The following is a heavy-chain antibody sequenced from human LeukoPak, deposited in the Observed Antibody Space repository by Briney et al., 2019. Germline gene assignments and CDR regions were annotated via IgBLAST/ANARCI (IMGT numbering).Heavy chain of an antibody. J-gene: IGHJ4*02. D-gene: IGHD3/OR15-3a*01. CDR3: ARAWTRTYFDY. CDR1: GGSISSYY. CDR2: IYTSGST. Sequence: PSETLSLTCTVSGGSISSYYWSWIRQPAGKGLGWIGRIYTSGSTNYNPSLKSRVTMSVDTSKNQFSLKLSSVTAADTAVYYCARAWTRTYFDYWGQGTLVTVSS. V-gene: IGHV4-4*07.